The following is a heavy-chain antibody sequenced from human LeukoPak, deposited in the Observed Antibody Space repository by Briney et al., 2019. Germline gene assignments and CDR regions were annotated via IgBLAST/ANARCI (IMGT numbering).Heavy chain of an antibody. CDR2: LKQDGGEK. CDR1: GFTFSNYW. D-gene: IGHD6-19*01. J-gene: IGHJ4*02. Sequence: GGSLRLSCAASGFTFSNYWMSWVRQAPGKGLEWVANLKQDGGEKYYVDSVKGRFTISRDNAKNSLYLQMNSLRAEDTAVYYCAREKFLEWYAVAGTFGYFDYWGQGTLVTVSS. V-gene: IGHV3-7*01. CDR3: AREKFLEWYAVAGTFGYFDY.